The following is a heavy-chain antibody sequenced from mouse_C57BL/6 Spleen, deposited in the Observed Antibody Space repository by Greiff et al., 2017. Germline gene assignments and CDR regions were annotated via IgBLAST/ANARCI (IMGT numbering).Heavy chain of an antibody. CDR3: ASLLLAWFAY. CDR2: INPNNGGT. J-gene: IGHJ3*01. Sequence: VQLKQSGPELVKPGASVKISCKASGYTFTDYYMNWVKQSHGKSLEWIGDINPNNGGTSYNQKFKGKATLTVDKSSSTAYMELRSLTSEDSAVYYCASLLLAWFAYWGQGTLVTVSA. CDR1: GYTFTDYY. D-gene: IGHD2-1*01. V-gene: IGHV1-26*01.